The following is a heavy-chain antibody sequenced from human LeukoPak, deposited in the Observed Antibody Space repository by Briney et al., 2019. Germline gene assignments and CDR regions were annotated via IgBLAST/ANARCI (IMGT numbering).Heavy chain of an antibody. CDR1: GFTVSSNY. CDR3: ARTNLLVAFDI. V-gene: IGHV3-53*04. CDR2: IYSGGST. J-gene: IGHJ3*02. Sequence: GGSLRLSCAASGFTVSSNYLSWVRQAPGKGLEWVSVIYSGGSTYYADSVKGRFTISRHNSKNTLYLQMNSLRAEDTAVYYCARTNLLVAFDIWGQGTMVTVSS.